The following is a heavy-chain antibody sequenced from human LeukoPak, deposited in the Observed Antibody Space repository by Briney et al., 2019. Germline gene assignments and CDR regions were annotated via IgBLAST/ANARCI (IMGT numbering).Heavy chain of an antibody. V-gene: IGHV1-69*01. J-gene: IGHJ4*02. CDR2: IIPIFGTA. CDR3: ALVGAHKVLSGDY. CDR1: GGTFSSCA. Sequence: SVKVSCKASGGTFSSCAIGWVRQAPGQGLEWMGGIIPIFGTANYAQKFQGRVTITADESTSTAYMELSSLRSEDTAVYYCALVGAHKVLSGDYWGQGTLVTVSS. D-gene: IGHD1-26*01.